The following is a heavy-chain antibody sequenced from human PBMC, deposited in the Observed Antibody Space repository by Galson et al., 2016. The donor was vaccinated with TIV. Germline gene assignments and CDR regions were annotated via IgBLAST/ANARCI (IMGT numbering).Heavy chain of an antibody. CDR3: ARWFDGSGYYYFDY. D-gene: IGHD3-22*01. J-gene: IGHJ4*02. CDR1: GYTFTRHY. CDR2: INPITGIT. V-gene: IGHV1-46*01. Sequence: SVKVSCKASGYTFTRHYMHWVRQAPGQGLEWMGIINPITGITTYAQNFQGRVTMTRDTSTSTVQMELSSLRSEDTAVYYCARWFDGSGYYYFDYWGQGSLITVSS.